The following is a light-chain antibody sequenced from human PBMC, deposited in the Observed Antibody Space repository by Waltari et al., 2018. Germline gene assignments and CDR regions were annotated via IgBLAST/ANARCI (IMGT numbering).Light chain of an antibody. Sequence: EVVLTQPPATLSSSPGERATRSCRASLSVNNFVGWYQQKSGQAPRLLIYDASNRAAGIPARFSGSGSGTEFTLTITSLEPEDFAIYYCQQRSNLLTFGGGTKVEIK. J-gene: IGKJ4*01. CDR1: LSVNNF. CDR3: QQRSNLLT. V-gene: IGKV3-11*01. CDR2: DAS.